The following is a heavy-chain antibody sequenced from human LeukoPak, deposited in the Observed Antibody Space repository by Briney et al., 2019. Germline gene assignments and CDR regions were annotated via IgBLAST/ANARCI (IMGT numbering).Heavy chain of an antibody. CDR1: GYTFTGHY. J-gene: IGHJ4*02. CDR2: IKPNSGGT. V-gene: IGHV1-2*02. Sequence: ASVNVSCKASGYTFTGHYMHWVRQAPGQGLEWMGWIKPNSGGTKYAQKFQGRVSMTRDTSISTAYMELGRLTSDDTAVYYCARGARGDYGDQFDYWGQGTLVTVSS. CDR3: ARGARGDYGDQFDY. D-gene: IGHD4-17*01.